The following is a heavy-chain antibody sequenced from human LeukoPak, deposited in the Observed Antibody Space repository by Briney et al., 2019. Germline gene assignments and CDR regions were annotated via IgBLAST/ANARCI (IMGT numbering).Heavy chain of an antibody. D-gene: IGHD6-13*01. J-gene: IGHJ5*02. CDR3: ASRSSRGYPPLKNWFDP. Sequence: SETLSLTCTVSGGSFSGYYWSWIRQPPGKGLEWIGEINHSGSTNYNPSLKSRVTISVDTSKNQFSLKLSSVTAADTAVYYCASRSSRGYPPLKNWFDPWGQGTLVTVSS. CDR2: INHSGST. V-gene: IGHV4-34*01. CDR1: GGSFSGYY.